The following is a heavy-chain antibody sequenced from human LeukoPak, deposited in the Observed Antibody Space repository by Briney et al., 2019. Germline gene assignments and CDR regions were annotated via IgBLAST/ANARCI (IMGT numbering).Heavy chain of an antibody. CDR1: GFTFSSYD. V-gene: IGHV3-30*18. CDR3: AKGRYTPDP. J-gene: IGHJ5*02. D-gene: IGHD5-18*01. CDR2: ISYDGSNK. Sequence: GRSLRLSCAASGFTFSSYDMHWVRQAPGKGLEWVAVISYDGSNKYYADSVKGRFTISRDNSKNTLYLQMNSLRAEDTAVYYCAKGRYTPDPWGQGTLVTVSS.